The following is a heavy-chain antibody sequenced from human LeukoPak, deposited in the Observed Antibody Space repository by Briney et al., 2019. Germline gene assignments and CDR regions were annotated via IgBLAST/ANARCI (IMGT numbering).Heavy chain of an antibody. Sequence: ASVKVSCKASGYTFTSYYMHWVRQAPGQGLEWMGIINPSGGSTSYAQRFQGRVTMTRGMSTSTVYMELSSLRSEDTAVYYCARAAVDMIVVVISKPSYDAFDIWGQGTMVTVSS. D-gene: IGHD3-22*01. CDR1: GYTFTSYY. V-gene: IGHV1-46*01. CDR2: INPSGGST. CDR3: ARAAVDMIVVVISKPSYDAFDI. J-gene: IGHJ3*02.